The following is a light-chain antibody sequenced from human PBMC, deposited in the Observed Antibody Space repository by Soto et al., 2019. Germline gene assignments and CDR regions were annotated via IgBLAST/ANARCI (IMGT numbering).Light chain of an antibody. CDR1: QSISNY. Sequence: EMVMTQSPDTLSVSPGERATLSCRASQSISNYLAWYQQKPGQAPRLLIYDASTRATGIPARFSGSGSGTEFTLAISSLQSEDSAVYYCQQYSYQGTFGQGTKVEMK. CDR2: DAS. J-gene: IGKJ1*01. CDR3: QQYSYQGT. V-gene: IGKV3-15*01.